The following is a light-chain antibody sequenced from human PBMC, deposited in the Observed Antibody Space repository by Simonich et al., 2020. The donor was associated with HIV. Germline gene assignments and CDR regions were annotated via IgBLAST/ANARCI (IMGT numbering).Light chain of an antibody. Sequence: DIQLTQSPSFLSASVGDRVTITCRARQDISSYLAWYQQKPGEAPKLLIYAASTLQSGVPSRFSGSGSGTEFTLTISSLQPEDVATYYCQQLNSYPRALTFGGGTKVEIK. CDR1: QDISSY. J-gene: IGKJ4*01. CDR3: QQLNSYPRALT. CDR2: AAS. V-gene: IGKV1-9*01.